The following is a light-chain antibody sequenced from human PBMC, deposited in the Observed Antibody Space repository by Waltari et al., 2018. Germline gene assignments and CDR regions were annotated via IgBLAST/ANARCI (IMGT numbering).Light chain of an antibody. CDR1: QSIGDS. Sequence: DIQMTQSPSTLSASVGDGVTITCRASQSIGDSLPWYQQNPGRAPKLLIYNASSLESGVPSRFSGSGSGTEFTLTITSLQPDDFATYYCQQSNTYPWGFGQGTKVDIK. J-gene: IGKJ1*01. CDR2: NAS. V-gene: IGKV1-5*03. CDR3: QQSNTYPWG.